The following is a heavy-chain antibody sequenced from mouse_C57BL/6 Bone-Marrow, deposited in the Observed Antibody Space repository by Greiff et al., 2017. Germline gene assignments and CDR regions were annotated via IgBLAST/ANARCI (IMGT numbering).Heavy chain of an antibody. CDR1: GYTFTSYG. J-gene: IGHJ3*01. CDR3: ASLYDGYSAWFAY. Sequence: QVQLQQSGAELARPGASVTLSCKASGYTFTSYGISWVKQRTGQGLEGIGEIYPRSGNTYYNEKFKGKATLTADKSSSTAYMELRSLTSEDSAVYFCASLYDGYSAWFAYWGQVTLVTVSA. D-gene: IGHD2-3*01. CDR2: IYPRSGNT. V-gene: IGHV1-81*01.